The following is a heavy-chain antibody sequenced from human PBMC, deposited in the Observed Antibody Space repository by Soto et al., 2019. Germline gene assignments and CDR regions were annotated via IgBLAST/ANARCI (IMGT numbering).Heavy chain of an antibody. J-gene: IGHJ4*02. V-gene: IGHV1-69*01. CDR1: GGTFSSYA. Sequence: QVQLVQSGAEVKKPGSSVKVSCKASGGTFSSYAISWVRQAPGQGLEWMGGIIPIFGTANYAEKFQGRVTFTADESTSIAYMELSSLRSEDTAVDYCARDSGLGATVNSFDYWGQGTLVNVCS. CDR2: IIPIFGTA. D-gene: IGHD4-4*01. CDR3: ARDSGLGATVNSFDY.